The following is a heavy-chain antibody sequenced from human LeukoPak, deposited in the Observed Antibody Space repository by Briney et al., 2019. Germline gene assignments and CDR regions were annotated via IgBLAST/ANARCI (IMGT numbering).Heavy chain of an antibody. CDR1: GFTFSRHW. CDR3: ARGSFSGFDSDF. CDR2: INSGGTST. V-gene: IGHV3-74*01. J-gene: IGHJ4*02. Sequence: GGSLRLSCGASGFTFSRHWTHWVRQTPGKGLVWVSRINSGGTSTNYADSLKGRFTISRDNAKNTLYLQMNNLRVEDTAVYYCARGSFSGFDSDFWGQGTLVTVSS. D-gene: IGHD5-12*01.